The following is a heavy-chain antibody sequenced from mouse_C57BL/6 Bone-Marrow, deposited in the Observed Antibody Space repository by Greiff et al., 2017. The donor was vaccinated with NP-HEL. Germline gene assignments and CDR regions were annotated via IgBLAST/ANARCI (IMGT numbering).Heavy chain of an antibody. D-gene: IGHD2-5*01. CDR1: GYAFTNYL. Sequence: VHLVESGAELVRPGTSVKVSCKASGYAFTNYLIEWVKQRPGQGLEWIGVINPGSGGTNYNEKFKGKATLTADKSSSTAYMQLSSLTSEDSAVYFCAREDYSNYVDYWGQGTTLTVSS. V-gene: IGHV1-54*01. J-gene: IGHJ2*01. CDR2: INPGSGGT. CDR3: AREDYSNYVDY.